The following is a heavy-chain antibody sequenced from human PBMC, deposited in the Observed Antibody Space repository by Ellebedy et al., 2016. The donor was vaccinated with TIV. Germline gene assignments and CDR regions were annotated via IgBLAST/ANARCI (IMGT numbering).Heavy chain of an antibody. CDR1: GFDFRKFA. J-gene: IGHJ5*02. CDR3: VRGLIVMAFPTADL. V-gene: IGHV3-23*01. Sequence: GESLKISCVGSGFDFRKFAMSWVRQAPGKGLEWVSGISSNSETTYYIDSVKGLVTISRDNGKSTLYVEINSLRAEDTAVYYCVRGLIVMAFPTADLWGQGTLVTVSS. CDR2: ISSNSETT. D-gene: IGHD2-21*01.